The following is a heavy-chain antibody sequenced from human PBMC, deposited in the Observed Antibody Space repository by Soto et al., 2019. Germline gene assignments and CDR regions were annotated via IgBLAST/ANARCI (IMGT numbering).Heavy chain of an antibody. CDR2: ISNSSSNI. D-gene: IGHD2-2*01. Sequence: GGSLRLSCAASGFTFNSYAMHWVRQAPGKGLEWVSSISNSSSNIYYADSVKGRFTISRDNAKNSLYLQMNSLRAEDTAVYYYARERGMLWVPAMDYGMDVWGQGTTVTVS. CDR3: ARERGMLWVPAMDYGMDV. V-gene: IGHV3-21*01. CDR1: GFTFNSYA. J-gene: IGHJ6*02.